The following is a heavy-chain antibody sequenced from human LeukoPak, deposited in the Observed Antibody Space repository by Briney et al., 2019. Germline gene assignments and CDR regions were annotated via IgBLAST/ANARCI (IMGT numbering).Heavy chain of an antibody. CDR3: ARARGVVVAATHFDY. D-gene: IGHD2-15*01. Sequence: PGGSLRLSCAASGFTVSSNYMSWVRQAPGKGLEWVSVIYSGGSTYYADSVKGRFTISRDNSKNTLYLQMNSLRAEDTAVYYCARARGVVVAATHFDYWGQGTLVTVSS. V-gene: IGHV3-53*01. CDR2: IYSGGST. CDR1: GFTVSSNY. J-gene: IGHJ4*02.